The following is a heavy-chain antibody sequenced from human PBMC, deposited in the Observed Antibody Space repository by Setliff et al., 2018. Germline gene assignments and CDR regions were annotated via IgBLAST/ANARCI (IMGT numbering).Heavy chain of an antibody. J-gene: IGHJ6*02. CDR1: RFTFSNYG. CDR2: IWNDGSTK. D-gene: IGHD2-21*02. Sequence: PGGSLRLSCVASRFTFSNYGMHWVRQAPGKGLEWVALIWNDGSTKFYGDSVKGRFTISRDNSKNTLYLQMDALRAEDTAIYYCARNWATAQHSYYGMDVWGQGTTVTVSS. CDR3: ARNWATAQHSYYGMDV. V-gene: IGHV3-33*01.